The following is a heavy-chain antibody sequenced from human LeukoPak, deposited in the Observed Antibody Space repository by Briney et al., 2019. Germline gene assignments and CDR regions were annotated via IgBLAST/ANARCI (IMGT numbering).Heavy chain of an antibody. Sequence: SETLSLTCTVSGGSISSYYWSWIRQPPGKGLEWIGYIYYSGSTNYNPSLKSRVTISVDTSKNQFSLKLSSVTAADTAVYYCARQSLRNTAMVFGHWGQGTLVTVSS. D-gene: IGHD5-18*01. CDR2: IYYSGST. CDR1: GGSISSYY. V-gene: IGHV4-59*08. CDR3: ARQSLRNTAMVFGH. J-gene: IGHJ5*02.